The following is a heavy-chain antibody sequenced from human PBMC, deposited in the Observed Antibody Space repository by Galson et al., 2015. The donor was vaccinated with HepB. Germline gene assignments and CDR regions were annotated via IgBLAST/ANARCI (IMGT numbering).Heavy chain of an antibody. Sequence: SLRLSCAASGFTFSSYGMHRVRQAPGKGLEWVAVISYDGSNKYYADSVKGRFTISRDNSKNTLYLQMNSLRAEDTAVYYCAKFNVVVTAPYYFDYWGQGTLVTVSS. D-gene: IGHD2-21*02. CDR2: ISYDGSNK. CDR3: AKFNVVVTAPYYFDY. CDR1: GFTFSSYG. J-gene: IGHJ4*02. V-gene: IGHV3-30*18.